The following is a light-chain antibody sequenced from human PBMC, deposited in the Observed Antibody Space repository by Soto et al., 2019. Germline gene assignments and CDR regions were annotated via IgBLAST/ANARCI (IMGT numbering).Light chain of an antibody. V-gene: IGLV2-14*01. Sequence: QSALTQPASVSGSPGQSFTISCTGTRSDVGDYNYVSWYQQHPGKAPKLMIYEVSNRPSGVSNRFSGSKSGNTASLTISGLQAEDEADYYCGSYKSDTTHVLFGGRTKVTVL. CDR1: RSDVGDYNY. CDR3: GSYKSDTTHVL. CDR2: EVS. J-gene: IGLJ2*01.